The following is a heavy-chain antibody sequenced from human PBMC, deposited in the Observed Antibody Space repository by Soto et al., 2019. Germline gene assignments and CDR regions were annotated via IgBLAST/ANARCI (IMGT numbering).Heavy chain of an antibody. CDR1: GGTFSSYA. V-gene: IGHV1-69*01. CDR3: ATNNSNLTGGGYYYYYGMDV. Sequence: QVQLVQSGAEVKKPGSSVKVSCKASGGTFSSYAISWVRQAPGQGLEWMGGIIPIFGTANYAQKFQGRVTITADESTSTAYMELSSLRSEDTAVYYCATNNSNLTGGGYYYYYGMDVWGQGTTVTVSS. J-gene: IGHJ6*02. CDR2: IIPIFGTA. D-gene: IGHD1-20*01.